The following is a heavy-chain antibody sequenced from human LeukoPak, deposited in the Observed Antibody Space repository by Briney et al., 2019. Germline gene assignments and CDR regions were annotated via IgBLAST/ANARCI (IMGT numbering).Heavy chain of an antibody. Sequence: GGSLRLSCAASGXTFSSYWMHWVRQAPGKGLVWVSRINSDGSSTSYADSVKGRFTISRDNAKNTLYLQMNSLRAEDTAVYYCARNGYSSGWYRNWGQGTLVTISS. D-gene: IGHD6-19*01. CDR1: GXTFSSYW. J-gene: IGHJ4*02. V-gene: IGHV3-74*01. CDR3: ARNGYSSGWYRN. CDR2: INSDGSST.